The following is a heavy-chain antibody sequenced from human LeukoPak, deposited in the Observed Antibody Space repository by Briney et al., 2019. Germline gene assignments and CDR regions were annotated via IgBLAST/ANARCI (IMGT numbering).Heavy chain of an antibody. Sequence: GESLKISCKVSGYSFTSYWIGWVRQMPGKGLEWMGIIYPGDSDTRYSPSFQGQVTISADKSISTAYLQWSSLKASDTAMYYCARHGTDYYGSGSYQTPFDYWGQGTLVTVSS. CDR2: IYPGDSDT. D-gene: IGHD3-10*01. J-gene: IGHJ4*02. V-gene: IGHV5-51*01. CDR3: ARHGTDYYGSGSYQTPFDY. CDR1: GYSFTSYW.